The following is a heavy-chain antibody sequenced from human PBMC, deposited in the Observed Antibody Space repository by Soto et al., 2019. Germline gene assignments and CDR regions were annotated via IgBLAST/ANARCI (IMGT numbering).Heavy chain of an antibody. CDR1: GVSISSANSF. CDR3: ASILMTSGATPFDN. V-gene: IGHV4-30-4*01. J-gene: IGHJ4*02. Sequence: SETLSLTCSASGVSISSANSFWTWIRQPPGGGLEWIGHVFYSGSTYYTPSLKSRVTISVDTSNNQFSLRLGSVTAADTAVYFRASILMTSGATPFDNRGQGSPVTVSS. D-gene: IGHD4-17*01. CDR2: VFYSGST.